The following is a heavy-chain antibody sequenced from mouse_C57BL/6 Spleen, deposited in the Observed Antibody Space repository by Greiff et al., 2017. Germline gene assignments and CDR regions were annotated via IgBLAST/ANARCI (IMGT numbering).Heavy chain of an antibody. Sequence: EVQLLESGPELVKPGASVKIPCKASGYTFTDYNMDWVKQSHGKSLEWIGDINPNHGGTIYNQKFKGKATLTVDKSSSTAYMELSSLTSEDTAVYYCARGGYYFDYWGKGTTLTVSS. CDR2: INPNHGGT. CDR3: ARGGYYFDY. J-gene: IGHJ2*01. CDR1: GYTFTDYN. V-gene: IGHV1-18*01.